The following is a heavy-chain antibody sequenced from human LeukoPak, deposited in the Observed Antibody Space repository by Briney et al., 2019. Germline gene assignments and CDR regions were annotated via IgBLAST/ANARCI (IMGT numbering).Heavy chain of an antibody. J-gene: IGHJ5*02. CDR3: ARDSGTSGEVKFDP. V-gene: IGHV4-4*07. CDR2: IYDGGST. Sequence: SETLSLTCTVSGGSVNSCYLSWIRQPAGKTLEWIGRIYDGGSTNYNPSLKSRVTMSVDTSKNQISLKLKSVTAADTAVYYCARDSGTSGEVKFDPWGQGALVTVSS. D-gene: IGHD3-10*01. CDR1: GGSVNSCY.